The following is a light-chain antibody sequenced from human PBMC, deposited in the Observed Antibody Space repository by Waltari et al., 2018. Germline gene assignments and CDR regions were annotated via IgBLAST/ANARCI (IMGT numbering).Light chain of an antibody. CDR1: QSVLYNSNNKNY. CDR3: QQYLSTPPT. CDR2: WAS. Sequence: DIVMTQSPDYLAVSLGERANINCKSSQSVLYNSNNKNYLAWYPQKPGQPPKLLIYWASTRESGVPDRFSGSGSGTDFTLTISSLQAEDVAVYYCQQYLSTPPTFGQGTKVEIK. V-gene: IGKV4-1*01. J-gene: IGKJ1*01.